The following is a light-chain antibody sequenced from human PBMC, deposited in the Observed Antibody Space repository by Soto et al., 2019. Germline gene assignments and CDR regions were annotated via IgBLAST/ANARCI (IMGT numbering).Light chain of an antibody. V-gene: IGKV1-5*03. CDR1: QSISSW. CDR2: EAS. Sequence: DIQITQSPSTLSASVGDRVTITCRASQSISSWLAWYQQKPGKAPKLLIYEASSLGSGVPSRFSGSGSGTEFTLTISSLQPDDFATYYCQQYNSYSRKFGQGTKVEIK. CDR3: QQYNSYSRK. J-gene: IGKJ1*01.